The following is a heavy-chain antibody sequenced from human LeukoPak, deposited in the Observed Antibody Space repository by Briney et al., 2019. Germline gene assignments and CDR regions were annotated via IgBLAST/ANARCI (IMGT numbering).Heavy chain of an antibody. V-gene: IGHV3-30-3*01. J-gene: IGHJ3*02. CDR2: ISYDGSNK. D-gene: IGHD3-10*01. CDR3: ARIEYGSGSYLTRAFDI. CDR1: GFTFSSYA. Sequence: PGRSLRLSCAASGFTFSSYAMHWVRQAPGKGLEWVAVISYDGSNKYYADSVKGRFTISRDNSKNTLYLQMNSLRAEDTAVYYCARIEYGSGSYLTRAFDIWGQGTMVTVSS.